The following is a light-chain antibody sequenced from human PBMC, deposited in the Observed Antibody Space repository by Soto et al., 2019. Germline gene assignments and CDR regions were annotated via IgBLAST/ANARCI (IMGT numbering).Light chain of an antibody. CDR3: QQYYSFPLT. Sequence: DIQMTQSPSSLSASVGDRVTIPCRASQSISSYLNWYQQKPGKAPKLLIYAASSLQSGVPSRFSGSGSGTDFTLTISCLQSEDFATYYCQQYYSFPLTFGGGTKVDIK. J-gene: IGKJ4*01. CDR2: AAS. CDR1: QSISSY. V-gene: IGKV1-39*01.